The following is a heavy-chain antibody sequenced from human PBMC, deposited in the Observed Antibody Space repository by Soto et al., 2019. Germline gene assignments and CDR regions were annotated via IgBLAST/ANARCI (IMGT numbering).Heavy chain of an antibody. Sequence: ASVKVCCKASGYTINSYGMSWVRQENGQGLEWMGWISAYNGNTNYAQKLQGRVTMTTDTSTSTAYMELRSLRSDDTAVYYCARDSQGWGPITMIGVDAFDIWGQGTLVT. CDR2: ISAYNGNT. CDR3: ARDSQGWGPITMIGVDAFDI. J-gene: IGHJ3*02. V-gene: IGHV1-18*01. CDR1: GYTINSYG. D-gene: IGHD3-22*01.